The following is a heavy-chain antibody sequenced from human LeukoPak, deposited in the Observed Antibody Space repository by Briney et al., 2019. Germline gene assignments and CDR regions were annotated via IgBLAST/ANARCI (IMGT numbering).Heavy chain of an antibody. J-gene: IGHJ4*02. D-gene: IGHD3-22*01. CDR3: AKDWVGDSSGYDIY. Sequence: GGSLRLSCAASGFTFSSYEMNWVRQAPGKGLEWVSYISSSGSTIYYADSVKGRFTISRDNSKNTLYLQMNSLRAEDTAVYYCAKDWVGDSSGYDIYWGQGTLVTVSS. CDR2: ISSSGSTI. V-gene: IGHV3-48*03. CDR1: GFTFSSYE.